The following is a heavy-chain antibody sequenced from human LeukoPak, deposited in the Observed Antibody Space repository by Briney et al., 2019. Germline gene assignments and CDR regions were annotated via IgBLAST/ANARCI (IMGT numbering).Heavy chain of an antibody. V-gene: IGHV4-31*03. CDR3: ARARDCSGGSCYQFNWFDP. CDR1: GASISSGDYY. CDR2: SYYTGST. J-gene: IGHJ5*02. D-gene: IGHD2-15*01. Sequence: SQTLSLTCTVSGASISSGDYYWSWIRQHPGKGLEWIGYSYYTGSTYYNLSLKSRVTMSVDTSKNQFSLELSSVTAADTAVYYCARARDCSGGSCYQFNWFDPWGQGTLVTVSS.